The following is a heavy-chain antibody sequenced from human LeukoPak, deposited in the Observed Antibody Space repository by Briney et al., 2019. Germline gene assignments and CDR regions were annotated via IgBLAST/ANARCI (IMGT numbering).Heavy chain of an antibody. CDR3: ANWIQLWTH. J-gene: IGHJ4*02. CDR2: IHHSGTT. CDR1: GGSITTTNW. V-gene: IGHV4-4*02. D-gene: IGHD5-18*01. Sequence: SGTLSLTCAVSGGSITTTNWWTWVRQPPGKGLEWIGEIHHSGTTHYNPSLKTRVTISVDNSKNQFSLKLTSMTAADTAVYYCANWIQLWTHWGQGTLVTVSS.